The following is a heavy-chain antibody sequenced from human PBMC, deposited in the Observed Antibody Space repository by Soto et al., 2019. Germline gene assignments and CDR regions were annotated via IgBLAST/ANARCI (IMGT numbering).Heavy chain of an antibody. J-gene: IGHJ4*02. Sequence: PGGSLRLSCVASGFTFSDHYMDWVRQAPGKGLEWVGRTRNKANSYTTEYAASVKGRFTISRDDSKNSLSLQMNSLKTEDTAVYYCARELMTTVTYFDYWGKGPLVTVSS. CDR3: ARELMTTVTYFDY. D-gene: IGHD4-17*01. V-gene: IGHV3-72*01. CDR1: GFTFSDHY. CDR2: TRNKANSYTT.